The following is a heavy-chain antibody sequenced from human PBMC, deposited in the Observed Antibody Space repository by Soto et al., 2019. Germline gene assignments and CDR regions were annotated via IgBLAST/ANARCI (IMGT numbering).Heavy chain of an antibody. D-gene: IGHD2-15*01. J-gene: IGHJ4*02. CDR3: TTRLGYCSGGSCSGDN. CDR2: IKSKTDGGTT. CDR1: GFTFSNAW. V-gene: IGHV3-15*01. Sequence: EVQLVESGGGLVKPGGSLRLSCAASGFTFSNAWMSWVRQAPGKGLEWVGRIKSKTDGGTTDYAAPVKGRFTISRDDSKNTLYLQMNSLKTEDTAVYYCTTRLGYCSGGSCSGDNWGQGTLVTVSS.